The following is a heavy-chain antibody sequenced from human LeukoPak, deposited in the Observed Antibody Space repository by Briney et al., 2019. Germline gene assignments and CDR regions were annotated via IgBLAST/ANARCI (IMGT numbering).Heavy chain of an antibody. CDR2: ISSSSSTI. CDR3: ARALWFGETFPAY. D-gene: IGHD3-10*01. CDR1: GFTFSSYS. J-gene: IGHJ4*02. V-gene: IGHV3-48*01. Sequence: PGGSLRLSCAASGFTFSSYSMNWVRQAPGKGLEWVSYISSSSSTIYYADSVKGRFTISRDNAKNSLYLQMNSLRAKDTAVYYCARALWFGETFPAYWGQGTLVTVSS.